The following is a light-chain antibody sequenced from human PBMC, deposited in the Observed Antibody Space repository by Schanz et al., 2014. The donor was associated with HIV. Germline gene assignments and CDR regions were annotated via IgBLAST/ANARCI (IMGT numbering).Light chain of an antibody. Sequence: QSVLTQPPSASGTPGQRVTISCSGSSSDIGSNTENWYQQLPGTAPKLLIYGNSHRPSGVPDRFSGPKSGTSASLAISGLQSEDEADYYCASWDDSLKSYVFGTGTKLTVL. CDR3: ASWDDSLKSYV. CDR1: SSDIGSNT. V-gene: IGLV1-44*01. J-gene: IGLJ1*01. CDR2: GNS.